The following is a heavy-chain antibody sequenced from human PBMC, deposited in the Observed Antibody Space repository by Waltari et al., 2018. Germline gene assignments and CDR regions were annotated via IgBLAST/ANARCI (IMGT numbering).Heavy chain of an antibody. CDR1: GYSIRNGSY. Sequence: QVQPQESDPGLVHPSETLSLPCTVAGYSIRNGSYWGWIRLPPGRGLEWIATISYNGNTYYTPSLKSRVTITADTSKNQFSLKLTSVTAADTAIYYCARGYNTGWYNSWGHGTLVTVSS. CDR2: ISYNGNT. CDR3: ARGYNTGWYNS. J-gene: IGHJ5*01. V-gene: IGHV4-38-2*02. D-gene: IGHD2-8*02.